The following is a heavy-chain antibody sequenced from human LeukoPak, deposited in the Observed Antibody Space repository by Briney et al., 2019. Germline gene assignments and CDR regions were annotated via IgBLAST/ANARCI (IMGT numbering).Heavy chain of an antibody. CDR3: ARDFPGMDV. CDR1: GFTFSSYG. J-gene: IGHJ6*02. V-gene: IGHV3-33*01. CDR2: IWYDGSNT. Sequence: GASLRLSCAASGFTFSSYGMHRVRQAPGQGLEWVAVIWYDGSNTYYADSVKGRFTISRDNSKNTLYLQMNSLRAEDTAVYYCARDFPGMDVWGQGTTVTVSS.